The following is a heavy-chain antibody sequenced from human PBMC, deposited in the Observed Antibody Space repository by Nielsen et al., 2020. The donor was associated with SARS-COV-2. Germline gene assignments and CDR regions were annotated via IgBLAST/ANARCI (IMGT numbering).Heavy chain of an antibody. CDR3: AKDLDRLRIAVAGRGRREYYFDY. Sequence: GESLKISCAASGFTFSSYGMHWVRQAPGKGLEWVAVISYDGSNKYYADSVKGRFTISRDNSKNTLYLQMNSLRAEDTAVYYCAKDLDRLRIAVAGRGRREYYFDYWGQGTLVTVSS. CDR2: ISYDGSNK. CDR1: GFTFSSYG. J-gene: IGHJ4*02. D-gene: IGHD6-19*01. V-gene: IGHV3-30*18.